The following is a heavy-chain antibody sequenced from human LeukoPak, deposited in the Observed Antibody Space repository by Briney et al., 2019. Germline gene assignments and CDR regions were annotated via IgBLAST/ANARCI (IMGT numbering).Heavy chain of an antibody. J-gene: IGHJ6*03. D-gene: IGHD5-24*01. CDR2: IYTSGST. V-gene: IGHV4-61*02. Sequence: SETLSLTCTVSGGSISSGSYYWSWIRQPAGKGLEWIGRIYTSGSTNYNPSLKSRVTISVDTSKNQFSLKLSSVTAADTAVYYCARRGMATITRSYYYYYYMDVWGKGTTVTVSS. CDR1: GGSISSGSYY. CDR3: ARRGMATITRSYYYYYYMDV.